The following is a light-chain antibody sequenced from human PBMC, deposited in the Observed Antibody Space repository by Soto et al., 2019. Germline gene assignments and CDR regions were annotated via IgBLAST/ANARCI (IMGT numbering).Light chain of an antibody. CDR1: KNDIGVYDY. Sequence: QSALTQPPSASGSPGQSVTISCTGTKNDIGVYDYVSWYQQYPGKAPKLLIYEVSKRPSGVPDRFSGSKTGNTASLTVSGLQADDEADYYCTSYAGDNNYLFGTGTKVTVL. J-gene: IGLJ1*01. CDR2: EVS. V-gene: IGLV2-8*01. CDR3: TSYAGDNNYL.